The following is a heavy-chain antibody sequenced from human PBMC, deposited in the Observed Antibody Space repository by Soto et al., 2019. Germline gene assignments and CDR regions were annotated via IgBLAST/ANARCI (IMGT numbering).Heavy chain of an antibody. D-gene: IGHD1-7*01. CDR3: ARDDGWNYRYYDMEV. Sequence: QVQLVQSGAEVKKPRSSVKVSCKASGDTFSSYSITWVRQAPGQGLEWMGGIIPVFGSANYAQKFQGRVTITADESTRTAYMELNSLRSQDTAVYFCARDDGWNYRYYDMEVWGPGTTVTVSS. J-gene: IGHJ6*02. V-gene: IGHV1-69*01. CDR2: IIPVFGSA. CDR1: GDTFSSYS.